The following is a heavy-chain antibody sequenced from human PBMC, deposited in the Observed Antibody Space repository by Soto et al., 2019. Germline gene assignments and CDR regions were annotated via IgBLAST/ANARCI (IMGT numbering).Heavy chain of an antibody. CDR2: IYHSGST. V-gene: IGHV4-30-2*01. D-gene: IGHD3-10*01. J-gene: IGHJ6*02. Sequence: SETLSLTCTVSGGSISSGGYSWSWIRQPPGKGLEWTGYIYHSGSTYYNPSLKSRVTTSVDTSKNQFSLKLYSVTAADTAVYYCARVSGIYYYGMDVWGQGTTVTVSS. CDR3: ARVSGIYYYGMDV. CDR1: GGSISSGGYS.